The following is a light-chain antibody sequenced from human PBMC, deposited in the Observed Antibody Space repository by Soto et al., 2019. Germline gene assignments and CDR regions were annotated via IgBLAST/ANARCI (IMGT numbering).Light chain of an antibody. CDR3: HQYESYSPQT. V-gene: IGKV1-5*01. CDR2: DAY. CDR1: QSIDTW. Sequence: DIQMTQSPSTLSAFVGDRVTITCRASQSIDTWLAWYQQRPGKAPKLLIYDAYSLESGVPSRFSGRRSGTELSLTIAGLQPQDFSTTYCHQYESYSPQTFGGGTKVDIK. J-gene: IGKJ4*02.